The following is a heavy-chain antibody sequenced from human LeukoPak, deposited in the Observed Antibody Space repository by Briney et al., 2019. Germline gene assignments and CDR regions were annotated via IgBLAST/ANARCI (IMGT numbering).Heavy chain of an antibody. D-gene: IGHD5-18*01. CDR1: GLTFDDYG. Sequence: PGGSLRLSCAASGLTFDDYGMSWVRQAPGKGLEWVSGINWNGGSTGYADSVKGRFTISRDNAKNSLYLQMNSLRAEDTDLYYCARGRKYTSGYRVTELGSGYSDYWGQGTLVTVSS. V-gene: IGHV3-20*04. CDR3: ARGRKYTSGYRVTELGSGYSDY. CDR2: INWNGGST. J-gene: IGHJ4*02.